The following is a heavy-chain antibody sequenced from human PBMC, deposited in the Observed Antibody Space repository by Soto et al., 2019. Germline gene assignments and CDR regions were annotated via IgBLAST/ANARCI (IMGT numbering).Heavy chain of an antibody. Sequence: EVQLLESGGGLVQPGGSLVLSCAASGFTFSSYAMSWVRQAPGKGLEWVSSISGGGNDAYYADSVKGRFTISRDNSKNTLYLQMNSLRADDTAVHYCARSLFLALTDTEPFDYWGQGTLVTVS. J-gene: IGHJ4*02. V-gene: IGHV3-23*01. CDR1: GFTFSSYA. CDR2: ISGGGNDA. CDR3: ARSLFLALTDTEPFDY. D-gene: IGHD3-3*02.